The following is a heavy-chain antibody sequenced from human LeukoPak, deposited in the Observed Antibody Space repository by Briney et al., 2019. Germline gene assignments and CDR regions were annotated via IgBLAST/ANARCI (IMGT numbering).Heavy chain of an antibody. V-gene: IGHV3-21*01. Sequence: GGSLRLSCAASGFTFSSYSMNWVRQAPGKGLEWVSSISSSSSYIYYAVSVKGRFTISRDNAKNSLYLQMNSLRAEDTAVYYCARGGPSFDYWGQGTLVTVSS. CDR2: ISSSSSYI. CDR3: ARGGPSFDY. J-gene: IGHJ4*02. D-gene: IGHD6-25*01. CDR1: GFTFSSYS.